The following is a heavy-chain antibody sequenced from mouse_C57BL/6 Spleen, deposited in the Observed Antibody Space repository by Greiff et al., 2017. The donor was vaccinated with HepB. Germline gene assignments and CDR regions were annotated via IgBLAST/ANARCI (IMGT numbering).Heavy chain of an antibody. J-gene: IGHJ2*01. CDR2: IDPETGGT. V-gene: IGHV1-15*01. CDR3: TKELYGHFDY. D-gene: IGHD2-10*02. CDR1: GYTFTDYE. Sequence: VQLQQSGAELVRPGASVTLSCKASGYTFTDYEMHWVKQTPVHGLEWIGAIDPETGGTAYNQKFKGKAILTADKSSSTAYMELRSLTSEDSAVYYCTKELYGHFDYWGQGTTLTVSS.